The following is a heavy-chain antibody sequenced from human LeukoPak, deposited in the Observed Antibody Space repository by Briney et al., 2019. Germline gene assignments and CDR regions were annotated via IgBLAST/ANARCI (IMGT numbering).Heavy chain of an antibody. J-gene: IGHJ4*02. Sequence: GGSLRLSCAASGFTFNNYWMSWVRQAPGKGLEWAANMKQDGSEKYYVDSVKGRFTISRDNAKNSLYLQMSSLRAEDTAVYYCARVSGSSGLKYWGQGTLVTVSS. CDR1: GFTFNNYW. CDR3: ARVSGSSGLKY. V-gene: IGHV3-7*03. CDR2: MKQDGSEK. D-gene: IGHD6-19*01.